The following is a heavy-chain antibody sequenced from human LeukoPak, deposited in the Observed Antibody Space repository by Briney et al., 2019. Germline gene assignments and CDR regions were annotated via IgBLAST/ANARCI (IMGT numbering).Heavy chain of an antibody. D-gene: IGHD3-9*01. V-gene: IGHV3-23*01. Sequence: GGSLRLSCAASGFTFSSYAMSWVRQAPGKGLEWVSAISGSGGSTYYADSVRGRFTISRDNSKNRLYLQMNSLRAEDTAVYYCAKPAYYDILTGYGTWGQGTLVTVSS. CDR3: AKPAYYDILTGYGT. J-gene: IGHJ4*02. CDR2: ISGSGGST. CDR1: GFTFSSYA.